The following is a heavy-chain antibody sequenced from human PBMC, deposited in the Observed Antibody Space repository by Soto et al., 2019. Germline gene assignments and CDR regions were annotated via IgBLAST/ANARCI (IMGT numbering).Heavy chain of an antibody. CDR2: IIPIFGTT. CDR1: GGTFSSYA. Sequence: QVQLVQSGAEVKKPGSSVKVSCKASGGTFSSYAIGWVRQAPGQGLEWRGGIIPIFGTTKYAQKFQGRVTITADESRSTAYMELSSLRSEDTAVYYCATGYYFDTSGSWGRWYCDYCGQGNLVTVSS. J-gene: IGHJ4*02. V-gene: IGHV1-69*01. CDR3: ATGYYFDTSGSWGRWYCDY. D-gene: IGHD3-22*01.